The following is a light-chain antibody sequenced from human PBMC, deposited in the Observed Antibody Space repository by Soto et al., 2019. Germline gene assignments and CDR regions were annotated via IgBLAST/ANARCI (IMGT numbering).Light chain of an antibody. CDR3: QQYGSSPPIT. CDR1: QSVSSSY. V-gene: IGKV3-20*01. J-gene: IGKJ3*01. CDR2: GAS. Sequence: EIVLTQSPGTLSLSPGERATLSCRASQSVSSSYLAWYQQKAGQAPRLLIYGASSRATGIPDRVSGSVSGTDLTLTISRLEPEDFALYYCQQYGSSPPITFGPGPKVDIK.